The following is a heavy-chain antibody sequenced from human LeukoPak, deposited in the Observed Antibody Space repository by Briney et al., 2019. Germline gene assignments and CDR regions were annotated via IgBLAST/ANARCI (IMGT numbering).Heavy chain of an antibody. D-gene: IGHD3-3*01. V-gene: IGHV4-59*01. Sequence: PSESLSLTCTVSGCSISSYYLSWIRQPPGKGLEWIGYIYYSGSTNYNPSFKSGVTISVNTSKNNFLLKLSSVTAADTAVHYCARLLEYDFWSGKYYYRMDVWGQGTTVTVSS. J-gene: IGHJ6*02. CDR1: GCSISSYY. CDR2: IYYSGST. CDR3: ARLLEYDFWSGKYYYRMDV.